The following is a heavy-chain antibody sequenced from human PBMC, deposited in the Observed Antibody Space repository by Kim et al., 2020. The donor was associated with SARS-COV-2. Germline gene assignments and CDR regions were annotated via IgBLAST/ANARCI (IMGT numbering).Heavy chain of an antibody. CDR3: ARAPRYCSGGSCYSGY. CDR1: GYTFTSYA. Sequence: ASVKVSCKASGYTFTSYAMHWVRQAPGQRLEWMGWINAGNGNTKYSQKFQGRVTITRDTSASTTYMELSSLISEDTAVYYCARAPRYCSGGSCYSGYWGQGTLVTVSS. D-gene: IGHD2-15*01. CDR2: INAGNGNT. J-gene: IGHJ4*02. V-gene: IGHV1-3*01.